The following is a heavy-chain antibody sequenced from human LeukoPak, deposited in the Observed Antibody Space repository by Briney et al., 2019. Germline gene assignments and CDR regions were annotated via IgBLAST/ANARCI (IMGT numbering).Heavy chain of an antibody. D-gene: IGHD1-26*01. V-gene: IGHV4-59*08. CDR3: ARRRDIVGAIDWFDP. J-gene: IGHJ5*02. CDR1: GGSISSYY. Sequence: SETLSLTCTVSGGSISSYYWRWIRQPPGKGLEWIGYIYYSGSTNYNPSLKSRVTISVDTSKNQFSLKLSSVTAADTAVYYCARRRDIVGAIDWFDPWGQGTLVTVSS. CDR2: IYYSGST.